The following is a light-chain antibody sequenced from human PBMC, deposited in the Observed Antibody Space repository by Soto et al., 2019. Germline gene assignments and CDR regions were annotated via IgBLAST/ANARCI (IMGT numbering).Light chain of an antibody. CDR3: QQYNSYLWT. CDR2: DAS. CDR1: QSISNW. V-gene: IGKV1-5*01. Sequence: DIQMTQSPSTLSASVGDRVTITCRASQSISNWLAWYQQKPGKAPKLLIYDASSLESGVPSRFSGSGSGTESTLTISRLQPDEFATYHCQQYNSYLWTFGQGTKVEIK. J-gene: IGKJ1*01.